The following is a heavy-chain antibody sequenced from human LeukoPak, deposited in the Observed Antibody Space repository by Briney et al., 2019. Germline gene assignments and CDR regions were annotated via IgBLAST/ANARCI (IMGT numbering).Heavy chain of an antibody. D-gene: IGHD2-2*01. CDR1: GFTFSSDA. Sequence: PGGSLRLSCAASGFTFSSDAMHWVRQAPGKGLEWVAIILSDGSKTYYPDSVRGRFTISRDNSKNTLYLQMSSLRAEDTAVYYCAASLPNIVVVPAAKGPFGSWGQGTLVTVSS. J-gene: IGHJ5*02. CDR2: ILSDGSKT. V-gene: IGHV3-30*02. CDR3: AASLPNIVVVPAAKGPFGS.